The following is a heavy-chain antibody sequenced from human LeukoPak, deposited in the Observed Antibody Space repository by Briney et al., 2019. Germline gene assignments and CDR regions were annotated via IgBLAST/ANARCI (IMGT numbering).Heavy chain of an antibody. D-gene: IGHD6-13*01. CDR1: GFTFSSYW. CDR2: IKQDGSEK. Sequence: GGSLRLSCAASGFTFSSYWMSWVRQAPGKGLEWVANIKQDGSEKYYVDSVKGRFTISRDNAKNSLYLQMNSLRAEDTAVYYCAKDLPYYSSSWYEAEPFDYWGQGTLVTVSS. J-gene: IGHJ4*02. CDR3: AKDLPYYSSSWYEAEPFDY. V-gene: IGHV3-7*01.